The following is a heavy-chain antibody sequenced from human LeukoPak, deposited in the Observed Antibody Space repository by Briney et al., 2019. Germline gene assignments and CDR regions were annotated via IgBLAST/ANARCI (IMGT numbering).Heavy chain of an antibody. Sequence: PGGSLRLSCAASGFTFSDYYMSWIRQAPGKGLEWVSYISSSGSTIYYADSVKGRFTISRDSAKNSLYLQMNSLRAEDTAVYYCARGLWFGELLPTGYWGQGTLVTVSS. J-gene: IGHJ4*02. D-gene: IGHD3-10*01. CDR2: ISSSGSTI. CDR1: GFTFSDYY. CDR3: ARGLWFGELLPTGY. V-gene: IGHV3-11*01.